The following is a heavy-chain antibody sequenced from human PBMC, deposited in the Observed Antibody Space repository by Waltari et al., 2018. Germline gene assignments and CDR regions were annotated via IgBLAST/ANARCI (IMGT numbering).Heavy chain of an antibody. Sequence: QVQLVQSGAAVKTPGSSVKVSCKASGGSFGGYAISWVRQAPGQGLEWMGVIIPMFGIPDYSKKFQDRLTITADESTNTAYMELSSLRSDDTAVYYCARHELGISQYYYNMYVWGQGTTVAISS. J-gene: IGHJ6*03. CDR2: IIPMFGIP. D-gene: IGHD7-27*01. V-gene: IGHV1-69*12. CDR1: GGSFGGYA. CDR3: ARHELGISQYYYNMYV.